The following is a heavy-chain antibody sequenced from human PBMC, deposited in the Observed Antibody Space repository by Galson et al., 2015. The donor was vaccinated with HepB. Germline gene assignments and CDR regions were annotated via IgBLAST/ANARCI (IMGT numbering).Heavy chain of an antibody. J-gene: IGHJ4*02. D-gene: IGHD3-22*01. CDR1: GGTFSTYT. V-gene: IGHV1-69*02. CDR3: ARGLGYYYDISGPYFDY. Sequence: SVKVSCKASGGTFSTYTINWVRQAPGQGLEWMGRISPILDVPNYGQKFQGRVTITADKSTSTAYMELRSLRSEDTAVYYCARGLGYYYDISGPYFDYWGQGTLVIVSS. CDR2: ISPILDVP.